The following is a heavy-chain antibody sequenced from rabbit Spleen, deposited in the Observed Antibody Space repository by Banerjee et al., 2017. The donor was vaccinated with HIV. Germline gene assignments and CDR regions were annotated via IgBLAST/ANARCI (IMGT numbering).Heavy chain of an antibody. J-gene: IGHJ6*01. D-gene: IGHD8-1*01. CDR2: IYAGSSGST. V-gene: IGHV1S40*01. CDR3: ARDTGTSFSTYGMDL. Sequence: QSLVESGGGLVQPGGSLKLSCKASGFDFSSYGVSWVRQAPGKGLEWIACIYAGSSGSTYSATWAKGRFTISKTSSTTVTLQMTSLTAADTATYFCARDTGTSFSTYGMDLWGQGTLVTVS. CDR1: GFDFSSYG.